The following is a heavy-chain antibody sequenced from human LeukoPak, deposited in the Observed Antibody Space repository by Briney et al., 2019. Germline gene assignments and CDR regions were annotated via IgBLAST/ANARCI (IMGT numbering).Heavy chain of an antibody. J-gene: IGHJ4*02. CDR1: GFTFSHYW. CDR2: IVSDGSGT. CDR3: ARAAYNSSPDY. V-gene: IGHV3-74*01. D-gene: IGHD6-6*01. Sequence: GGSLRLSCAASGFTFSHYWMVWVRQTPEKGLVWVSYIVSDGSGTSYADSVKGRFTMSRDNAKDTLYLQMDSLRTEDTAVYYRARAAYNSSPDYWGQGTLVTVSS.